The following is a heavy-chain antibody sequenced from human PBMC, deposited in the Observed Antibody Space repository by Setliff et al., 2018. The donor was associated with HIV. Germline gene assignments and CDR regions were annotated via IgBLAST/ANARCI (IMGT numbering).Heavy chain of an antibody. CDR2: IYHSGIT. J-gene: IGHJ2*01. CDR1: GGSISSGNW. V-gene: IGHV4-4*02. Sequence: SETLSLTCAVSGGSISSGNWWSWVRQPPGKRLEWIGEIYHSGITNYNPSLKSRVTISVDTSKNQFSLKLSSVTAADTAVYYCARGSGYPWYFDLWGRGTLVTVSS. CDR3: ARGSGYPWYFDL. D-gene: IGHD3-22*01.